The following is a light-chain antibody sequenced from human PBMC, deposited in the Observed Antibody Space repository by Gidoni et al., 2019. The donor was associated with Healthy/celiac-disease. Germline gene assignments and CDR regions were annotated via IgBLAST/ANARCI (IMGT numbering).Light chain of an antibody. J-gene: IGLJ3*02. V-gene: IGLV1-51*01. CDR1: SSNIGNNS. CDR2: DNN. Sequence: QSVLTQPPSASAAPGQKVTISCSGSSSNIGNNSVSWYQQLPGTAPKLLIYDNNKRPSGIPDRFSGSKSGTSATLGITGLQTGDEADDYCGTWDSSLSAGGVFGGGTKLTVL. CDR3: GTWDSSLSAGGV.